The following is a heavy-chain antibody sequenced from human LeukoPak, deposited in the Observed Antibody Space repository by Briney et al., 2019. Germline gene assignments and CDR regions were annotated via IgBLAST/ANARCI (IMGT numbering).Heavy chain of an antibody. CDR2: VVGNGGTT. J-gene: IGHJ4*02. V-gene: IGHV3-64*02. CDR3: ARERAFYYFDY. CDR1: GFTFTTYT. Sequence: GGSLGLSCAASGFTFTTYTIHWVRQAPGKGLEYVSAVVGNGGTTYYADSVKGRFIISRDNSKNTVYLQMGSLRAEDTAVYYCARERAFYYFDYWGQGTLVTVSS.